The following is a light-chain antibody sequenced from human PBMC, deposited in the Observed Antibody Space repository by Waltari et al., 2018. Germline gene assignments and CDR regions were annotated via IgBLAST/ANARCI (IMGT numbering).Light chain of an antibody. CDR1: QSVSSSF. V-gene: IGKV3-20*01. Sequence: EVVLTQSPGTLSLSPGQTATLSCWASQSVSSSFLAWYQQRPGQAPRLLIYAASKRATGISDRFSGGGSGTDFTLTISRLESEDFAVYYCQHYGSAPPYTFGQGTKLEIK. J-gene: IGKJ2*01. CDR3: QHYGSAPPYT. CDR2: AAS.